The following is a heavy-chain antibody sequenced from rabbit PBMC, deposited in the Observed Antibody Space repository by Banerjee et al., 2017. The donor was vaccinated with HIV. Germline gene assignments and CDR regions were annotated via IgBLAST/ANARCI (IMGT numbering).Heavy chain of an antibody. CDR2: IAAGSSGST. J-gene: IGHJ4*01. V-gene: IGHV1S40*01. Sequence: QSLEESGGDLVKPGASLTLTCTASGFSFSSSYYMCWVRQAPGKGLEWIACIAAGSSGSTYYASWAKGRFTISKTSSTTVTLQMTSLTGADTATYFCARDLTTSDYGYANLWGPGTLVTVS. CDR1: GFSFSSSYY. D-gene: IGHD6-1*01. CDR3: ARDLTTSDYGYANL.